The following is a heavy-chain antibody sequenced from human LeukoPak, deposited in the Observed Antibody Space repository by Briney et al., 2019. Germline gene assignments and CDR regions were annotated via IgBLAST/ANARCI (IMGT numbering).Heavy chain of an antibody. V-gene: IGHV3-43*02. CDR1: GFMFDDYA. CDR2: ISGDGVSS. Sequence: TGGSLRISCAASGFMFDDYAMHWVRQVPGRGLEWVSFISGDGVSSFYADSVKGRFTISRDNNNSSLSLQMRRLTTEDTAFYYCVRERFSHTSNYFDNWGQGILVTVSS. J-gene: IGHJ4*02. CDR3: VRERFSHTSNYFDN. D-gene: IGHD2-2*01.